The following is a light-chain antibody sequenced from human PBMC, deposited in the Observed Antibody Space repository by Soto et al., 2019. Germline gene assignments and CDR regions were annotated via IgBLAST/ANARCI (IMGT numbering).Light chain of an antibody. Sequence: DIQMTQSPSTLSGSVGDRGTITCRASQTISSWLAWYQQKPGKAPKLLIYKASTLTSGVPSRFSGSGSGREFALTISSLQPDVFAPYSCQHYNSYSEAFGRGTKVELK. CDR2: KAS. CDR1: QTISSW. J-gene: IGKJ1*01. V-gene: IGKV1-5*03. CDR3: QHYNSYSEA.